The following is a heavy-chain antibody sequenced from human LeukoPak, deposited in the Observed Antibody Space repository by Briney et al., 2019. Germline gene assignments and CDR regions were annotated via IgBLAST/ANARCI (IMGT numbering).Heavy chain of an antibody. J-gene: IGHJ4*02. V-gene: IGHV4-30-4*01. CDR2: IYYSGSA. D-gene: IGHD6-13*01. CDR1: GGSISNGDYY. Sequence: SETLSLTCSVSGGSISNGDYYWSWIRQPPGKGLEWIGYIYYSGSAYYNPSLQSRVAISVDTSKNQFSLNLTSVTAADTAVYYCARKRSNSWQGHFDYWGQGTLVTVSS. CDR3: ARKRSNSWQGHFDY.